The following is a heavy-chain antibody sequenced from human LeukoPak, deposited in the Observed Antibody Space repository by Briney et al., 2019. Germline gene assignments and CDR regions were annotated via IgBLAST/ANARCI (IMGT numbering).Heavy chain of an antibody. J-gene: IGHJ4*02. Sequence: GGSLRLSCAASGFTFSSCWMTWVRQAPGKGLEWVSAISGSGGSTYYADSVKGRFTISRDNSKNTLYLQMNSLRAEDTAVYYCARSPNYYDFWSGYLLFDYWGQGTLVTVSS. D-gene: IGHD3-3*01. V-gene: IGHV3-23*01. CDR2: ISGSGGST. CDR1: GFTFSSCW. CDR3: ARSPNYYDFWSGYLLFDY.